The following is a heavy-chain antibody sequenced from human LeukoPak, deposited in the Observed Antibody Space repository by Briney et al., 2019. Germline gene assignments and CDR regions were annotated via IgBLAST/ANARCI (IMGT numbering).Heavy chain of an antibody. V-gene: IGHV3-7*01. J-gene: IGHJ4*02. CDR3: VTDQTGRHPYFFDY. CDR2: IKEDGSEI. CDR1: GFNFSTHW. D-gene: IGHD3-10*01. Sequence: GGSLRLSCTASGFNFSTHWMTWVRQVPGKGLEWVANIKEDGSEIYYVDAVKGRFSISRDNAKTSLYLQMHSLSVADTGLYYCVTDQTGRHPYFFDYWGQGTLVTVSS.